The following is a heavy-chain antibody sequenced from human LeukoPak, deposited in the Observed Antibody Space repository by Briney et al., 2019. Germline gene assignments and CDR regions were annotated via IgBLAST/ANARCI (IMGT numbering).Heavy chain of an antibody. J-gene: IGHJ4*02. CDR1: GGSISSSSYY. Sequence: SETLSLTRTVSGGSISSSSYYWGWIRQPPGKGLEWIGSIYYSGSTYYNPSLRSRVTMSVDTSKNQFSLKLSSVTAADTAVYYCARDRGAYDFWSGYKTWGQGTLVTVSS. CDR3: ARDRGAYDFWSGYKT. CDR2: IYYSGST. D-gene: IGHD3-3*01. V-gene: IGHV4-39*07.